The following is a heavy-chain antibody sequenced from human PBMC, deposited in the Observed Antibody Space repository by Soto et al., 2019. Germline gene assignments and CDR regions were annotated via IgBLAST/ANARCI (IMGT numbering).Heavy chain of an antibody. CDR3: TKQSPFSNSWYGVDY. V-gene: IGHV3-23*01. CDR1: GFTFSSYV. J-gene: IGHJ4*02. Sequence: EVQLLESGGGLVQPGGSLRVSCAASGFTFSSYVMNWVRQATGKGLEWVSGISGSGDRSYYADAMKGRFTISRDNSKNTLYLQMNSLRAEDTAVYYCTKQSPFSNSWYGVDYWGQGTLVTVSS. CDR2: ISGSGDRS. D-gene: IGHD6-13*01.